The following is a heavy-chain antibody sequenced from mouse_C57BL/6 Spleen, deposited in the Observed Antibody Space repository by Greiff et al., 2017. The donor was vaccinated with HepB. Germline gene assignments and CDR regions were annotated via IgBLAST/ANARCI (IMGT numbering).Heavy chain of an antibody. CDR1: GYSITSGYY. J-gene: IGHJ2*01. Sequence: DVKLQESGPGLVKPSQSLSLTCSVTGYSITSGYYWNWIRQFPGNKLEWMGYISYDGSNNYNPSLKNRISITRDTSKNQFFLKLNSVTTEDTATYYCAREGDYDGRTFDYWGQGTTLTVSS. CDR2: ISYDGSN. D-gene: IGHD2-4*01. V-gene: IGHV3-6*01. CDR3: AREGDYDGRTFDY.